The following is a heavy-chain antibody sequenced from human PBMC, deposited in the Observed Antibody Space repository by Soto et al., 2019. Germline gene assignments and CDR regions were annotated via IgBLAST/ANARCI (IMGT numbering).Heavy chain of an antibody. J-gene: IGHJ4*02. D-gene: IGHD6-13*01. Sequence: ASLKVSCKSSGYPFTSYAIHWVRQAPGQRLEWMGWINAGNGNTKYSQKFQGRVTITRDTSASTAYMELSSLRSEDTAVYYCARGWYSSSWYRCYFDYGGEGTLVAVCS. CDR1: GYPFTSYA. V-gene: IGHV1-3*01. CDR2: INAGNGNT. CDR3: ARGWYSSSWYRCYFDY.